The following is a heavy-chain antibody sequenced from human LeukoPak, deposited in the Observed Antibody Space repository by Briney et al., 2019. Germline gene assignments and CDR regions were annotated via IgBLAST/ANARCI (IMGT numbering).Heavy chain of an antibody. CDR1: GFTFSYYA. V-gene: IGHV3-23*01. CDR3: AKLPSGYYDFWSGYPHY. J-gene: IGHJ4*02. D-gene: IGHD3-3*01. Sequence: GGSLRLSCAASGFTFSYYAMTWVRQAPGKGLEWVSAISGSGGSTYYADSAKGRFTISRDNSKNTLYLQMNSLRAEDTAVYYCAKLPSGYYDFWSGYPHYWGQGTLVTVSS. CDR2: ISGSGGST.